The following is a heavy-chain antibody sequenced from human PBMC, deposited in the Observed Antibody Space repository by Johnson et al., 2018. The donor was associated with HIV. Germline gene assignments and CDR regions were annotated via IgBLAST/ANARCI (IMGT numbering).Heavy chain of an antibody. CDR3: AKGFFELDDAFDI. D-gene: IGHD3/OR15-3a*01. V-gene: IGHV3-30*02. J-gene: IGHJ3*02. Sequence: QVQLVESGGGVVQPGGSLRLSCAASGFTFSNYGMHWVRQAPGKGLEWVAFIRYDGSNKNYGDSVKGRFTISRDNSKNTLYLQMNSLRAEDTAVYYCAKGFFELDDAFDIWGQGTMVTVSS. CDR2: IRYDGSNK. CDR1: GFTFSNYG.